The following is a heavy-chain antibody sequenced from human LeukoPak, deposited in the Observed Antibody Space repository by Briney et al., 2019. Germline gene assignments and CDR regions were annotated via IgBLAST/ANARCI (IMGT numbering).Heavy chain of an antibody. Sequence: PSETLSLTCTVSGGSISSSSYYWGWLRQPPGKGLEWIGSIYYSGSTYYNPSLKSRVTISVDTSKNQFSLKLSSVTAADTAVYYCARVGLEMATVYYFDYWGQGTLVTVSS. CDR2: IYYSGST. CDR3: ARVGLEMATVYYFDY. CDR1: GGSISSSSYY. V-gene: IGHV4-39*07. D-gene: IGHD5-24*01. J-gene: IGHJ4*02.